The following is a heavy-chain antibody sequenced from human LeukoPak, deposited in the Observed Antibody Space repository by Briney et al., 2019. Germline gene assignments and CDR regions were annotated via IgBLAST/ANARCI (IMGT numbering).Heavy chain of an antibody. D-gene: IGHD5-24*01. J-gene: IGHJ4*02. CDR2: IGIDSGNT. CDR1: GFTFSDYS. CDR3: ARDYKYAFDN. Sequence: GGSLRLSCAASGFTFSDYSMNWVRQAPGKGLEWISYIGIDSGNTNYGDSVKGRFTISGDKAKNSLYLQMNSLRVEDTAVYYCARDYKYAFDNWGQGTLVTVSS. V-gene: IGHV3-48*01.